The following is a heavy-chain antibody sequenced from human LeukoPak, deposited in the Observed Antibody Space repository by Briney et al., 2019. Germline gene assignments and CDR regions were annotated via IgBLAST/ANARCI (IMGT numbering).Heavy chain of an antibody. J-gene: IGHJ4*02. CDR2: IYTSGST. CDR1: GGSISSYY. CDR3: ASQAATGNYFDQ. Sequence: SETLSLTCTVSGGSISSYYGSWIRQPAGMGLEWIGRIYTSGSTNYNPSLKSRVTMSVDTSKNQFSLNLSSMTAADTAVYYCASQAATGNYFDQWGQGTLVTVSS. D-gene: IGHD6-13*01. V-gene: IGHV4-4*07.